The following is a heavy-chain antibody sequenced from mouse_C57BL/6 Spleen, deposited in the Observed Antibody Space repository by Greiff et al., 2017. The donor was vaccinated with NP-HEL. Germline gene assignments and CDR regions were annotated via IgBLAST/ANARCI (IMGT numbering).Heavy chain of an antibody. J-gene: IGHJ2*01. D-gene: IGHD1-1*01. CDR3: ARDYWGVFDY. Sequence: EVKLMESGGGLVKPGGSLKLSCAASGFTFSDYGMHWVRQAPEKGLEWVAYISSGSSTIYYADTVKGRFTISRDNAKNTLFLQMTSLRSEDTAMYYCARDYWGVFDYWGQGTTLTVSS. CDR1: GFTFSDYG. V-gene: IGHV5-17*01. CDR2: ISSGSSTI.